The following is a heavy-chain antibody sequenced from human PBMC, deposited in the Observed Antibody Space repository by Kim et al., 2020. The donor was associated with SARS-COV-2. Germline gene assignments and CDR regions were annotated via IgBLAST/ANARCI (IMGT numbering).Heavy chain of an antibody. CDR3: ARHGNIYNWNSWFDP. Sequence: SETLSLTCTVSGGSISNYYWSWIRQPPGKGLEWIGYIYYSGSTYYKSSLKSRVTISVDTSKNQFSLKLSSVTAADTAVYYCARHGNIYNWNSWFDPWGQGTLVTVSS. V-gene: IGHV4-59*08. CDR1: GGSISNYY. D-gene: IGHD1-7*01. J-gene: IGHJ5*02. CDR2: IYYSGST.